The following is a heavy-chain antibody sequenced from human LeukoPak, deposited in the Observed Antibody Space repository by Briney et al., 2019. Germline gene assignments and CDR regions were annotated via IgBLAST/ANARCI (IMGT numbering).Heavy chain of an antibody. J-gene: IGHJ4*02. CDR3: VRDFDWGPDY. CDR1: GYTFTGHY. D-gene: IGHD3-9*01. Sequence: ASVKVSCKASGYTFTGHYLRWVRQAPGQGLEWMGWIYGHDGGTNFAQKFQDRVTMTRDTSITTAYMELTSLTPDHTAVYYCVRDFDWGPDYWGQGTLVTVSS. CDR2: IYGHDGGT. V-gene: IGHV1-2*02.